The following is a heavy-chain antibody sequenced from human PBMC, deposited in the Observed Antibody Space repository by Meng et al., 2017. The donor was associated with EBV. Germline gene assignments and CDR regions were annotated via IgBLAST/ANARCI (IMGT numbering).Heavy chain of an antibody. CDR3: ARGYRGSSWYLGY. Sequence: GQLVRSGAGVKKPGSSVKASCKASGGTFSSYAISWVRQAPGQGLEWMGGIIPIFGTANYAQKFQGRVTITADESTSTAYMELSSLRSEDTAVYYCARGYRGSSWYLGYWGRGTLVTVSS. D-gene: IGHD6-13*01. V-gene: IGHV1-69*01. CDR2: IIPIFGTA. J-gene: IGHJ4*02. CDR1: GGTFSSYA.